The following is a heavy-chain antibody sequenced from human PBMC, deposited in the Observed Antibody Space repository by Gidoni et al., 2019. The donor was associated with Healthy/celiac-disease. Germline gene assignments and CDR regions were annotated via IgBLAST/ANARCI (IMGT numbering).Heavy chain of an antibody. Sequence: EVQLVESGGGLVQPGGSLRLSCAASGFTFSRYLMSWVRQAPGKGLEWVANIKQDGSDKYYVDSVKGRFTISRDNAKNSLYLQMNSLRAEDTAVYYCARDQPYGSGGYVDYWGQGTLVTVSS. J-gene: IGHJ4*02. D-gene: IGHD3-10*01. V-gene: IGHV3-7*05. CDR1: GFTFSRYL. CDR3: ARDQPYGSGGYVDY. CDR2: IKQDGSDK.